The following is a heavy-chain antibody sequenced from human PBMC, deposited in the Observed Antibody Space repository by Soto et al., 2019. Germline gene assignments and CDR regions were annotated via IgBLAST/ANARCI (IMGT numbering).Heavy chain of an antibody. Sequence: QITLKESGPTLVKPTQPLTLTCTFSGFSLTTDRVGVGWIRQPPGEALEWLAVIYWDDSKTYRPSLESRLTITKDTSKNQVALTMTNMDSPDTATYYCAPAYGGRSLYWGQGTLVTVSS. CDR1: GFSLTTDRVG. CDR3: APAYGGRSLY. D-gene: IGHD1-26*01. J-gene: IGHJ4*02. V-gene: IGHV2-5*02. CDR2: IYWDDSK.